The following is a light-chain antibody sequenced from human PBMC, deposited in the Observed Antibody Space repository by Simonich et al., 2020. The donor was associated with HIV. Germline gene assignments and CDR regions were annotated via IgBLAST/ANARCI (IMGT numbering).Light chain of an antibody. J-gene: IGKJ1*01. V-gene: IGKV4-1*01. CDR1: QRVLYSSNNKHN. CDR3: QQYYSTPT. Sequence: DIVMTQSPDSLAVSLGERATINCKSSQRVLYSSNNKHNLSWYPQKPGQPPKLLIYWASTRESGVPYRFSGSGSGTDFTLIISSLQAEDVAVYYCQQYYSTPTFGQGTKVDIK. CDR2: WAS.